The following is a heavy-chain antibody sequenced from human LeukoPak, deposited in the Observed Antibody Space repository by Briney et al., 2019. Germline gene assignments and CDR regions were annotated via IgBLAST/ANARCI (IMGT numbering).Heavy chain of an antibody. D-gene: IGHD2-15*01. V-gene: IGHV4-61*01. J-gene: IGHJ6*02. CDR2: IYYGGST. Sequence: KPSETLSLTCTVSGGSVSSGSYYWSSLAQPPGKGLEWIGYIYYGGSTTYNPCLKSRVTISVDTSKNQLSLKLSSVTAADTAVYYCARGSCSGGSCYPTYGMDVWGQGTTVTVSS. CDR1: GGSVSSGSYY. CDR3: ARGSCSGGSCYPTYGMDV.